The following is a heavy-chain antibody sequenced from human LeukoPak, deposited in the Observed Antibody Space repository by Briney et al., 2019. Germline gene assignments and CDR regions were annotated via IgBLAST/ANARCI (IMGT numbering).Heavy chain of an antibody. CDR3: AELGITMIGGV. CDR2: ISSSGSTI. J-gene: IGHJ6*04. D-gene: IGHD3-10*02. V-gene: IGHV3-48*03. CDR1: GFTFSSYE. Sequence: GGSLRLSCAASGFTFSSYEMNWVRQTPGKGLEWVSYISSSGSTIYYADSVKGRFTISRDNAKNSLYLQMNSLRAEDTAYYCAELGITMIGGVWGKGTTVTISS.